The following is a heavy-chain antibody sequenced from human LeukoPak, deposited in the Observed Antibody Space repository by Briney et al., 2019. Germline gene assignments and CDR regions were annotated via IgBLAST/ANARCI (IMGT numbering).Heavy chain of an antibody. J-gene: IGHJ4*02. D-gene: IGHD6-13*01. CDR1: GGSFSGYY. CDR3: ASSVWYVSR. V-gene: IGHV4-34*01. CDR2: INHSGST. Sequence: PSETLSLTCAVYGGSFSGYYWSWIRQPPGKGLEWIGEINHSGSTNYNPSLKSRVTISVDTSKNQFSLKLSSVTAADTAVYYCASSVWYVSRWGQGTLVTVSS.